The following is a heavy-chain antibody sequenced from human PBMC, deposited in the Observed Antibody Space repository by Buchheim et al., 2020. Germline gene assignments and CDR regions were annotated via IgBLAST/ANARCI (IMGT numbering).Heavy chain of an antibody. D-gene: IGHD3-22*01. Sequence: EVQLVESGGGLVKPGVSLRLSCAASGFTSSSYSMKWVRQAPGKGLEWVSSISSSSSYIYYADSLKGRFTISRDNAKNSLYLQMNSLRAEDTAVYYCARDRYYYDSSGYTPDAFDIWGQGT. CDR3: ARDRYYYDSSGYTPDAFDI. V-gene: IGHV3-21*01. CDR2: ISSSSSYI. J-gene: IGHJ3*02. CDR1: GFTSSSYS.